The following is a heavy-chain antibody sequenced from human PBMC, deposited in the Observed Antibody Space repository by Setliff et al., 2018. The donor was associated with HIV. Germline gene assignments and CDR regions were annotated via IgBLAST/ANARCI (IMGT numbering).Heavy chain of an antibody. CDR2: ITPNGDDT. D-gene: IGHD3-3*01. Sequence: GASVKVSCKASADIFNAYYIHWVRQAPGQGPEWMGWITPNGDDTNYPQKFEGRVTLTRDTSIATAYMELRSLTSDDTAVYYCARVADRNYDFWSAYEYWGQGTLVTVSS. V-gene: IGHV1-2*02. CDR3: ARVADRNYDFWSAYEY. J-gene: IGHJ4*02. CDR1: ADIFNAYY.